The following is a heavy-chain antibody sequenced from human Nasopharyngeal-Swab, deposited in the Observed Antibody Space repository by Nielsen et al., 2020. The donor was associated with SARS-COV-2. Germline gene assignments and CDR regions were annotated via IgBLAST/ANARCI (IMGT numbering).Heavy chain of an antibody. CDR2: ISSSSSYI. Sequence: GESLKISCAASGFTFSSYSMNWVRQAPGKGLEWVSSISSSSSYIYYADSVKGRFTISRDNAKNSLYLQMNSLRAEDTAVYYCVRDIRLWFGELSHKLFDYWGQGTLVTVSS. J-gene: IGHJ4*02. CDR1: GFTFSSYS. V-gene: IGHV3-21*01. D-gene: IGHD3-10*01. CDR3: VRDIRLWFGELSHKLFDY.